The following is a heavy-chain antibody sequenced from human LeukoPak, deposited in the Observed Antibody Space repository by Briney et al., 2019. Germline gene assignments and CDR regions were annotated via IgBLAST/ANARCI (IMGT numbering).Heavy chain of an antibody. CDR3: ARDPQVYMDV. Sequence: ASVTVSCKPSVYTFTSYGISGVRQAPGQGVEWMGWISAYNGNTNYAQKLQGRVTMTTDTSTSTAYMELRSLRSDDTAVYYCARDPQVYMDVWGKGTTVTVSS. V-gene: IGHV1-18*01. CDR1: VYTFTSYG. J-gene: IGHJ6*03. CDR2: ISAYNGNT.